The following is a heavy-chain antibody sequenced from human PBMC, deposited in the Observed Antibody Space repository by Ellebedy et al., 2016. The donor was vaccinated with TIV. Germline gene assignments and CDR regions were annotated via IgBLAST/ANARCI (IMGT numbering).Heavy chain of an antibody. D-gene: IGHD2-8*01. J-gene: IGHJ6*02. CDR3: ARDVATIPLMVSGYGMDV. V-gene: IGHV3-66*01. Sequence: GESLKISCAASGFTVSSNYMSWVRQAPGEGLEWVSIIYSGGSTYYADSVKGRFTISRDNSRNTLYLQMNSLRAEDTAVYYCARDVATIPLMVSGYGMDVWGRGTTVTVSS. CDR2: IYSGGST. CDR1: GFTVSSNY.